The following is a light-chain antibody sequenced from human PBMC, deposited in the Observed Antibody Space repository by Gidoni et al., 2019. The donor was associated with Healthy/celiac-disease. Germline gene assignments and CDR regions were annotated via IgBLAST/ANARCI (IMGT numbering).Light chain of an antibody. CDR3: QQYGSSPPIT. V-gene: IGKV3-20*01. CDR2: GAS. J-gene: IGKJ5*01. CDR1: QSVSSNY. Sequence: EIVLTQSLGTLSLSPGESATLSCGASQSVSSNYLAWYQQKPGQAPRLLIDGASSRATGIPDRFSGSGSGTDFTLTISRLEPEDFAVYYCQQYGSSPPITFGQGTRLEIK.